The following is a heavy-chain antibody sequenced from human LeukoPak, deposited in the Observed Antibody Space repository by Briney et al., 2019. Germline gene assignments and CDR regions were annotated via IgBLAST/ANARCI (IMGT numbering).Heavy chain of an antibody. V-gene: IGHV1-69*05. D-gene: IGHD3-10*01. Sequence: ASVKVSCKASGGTFSSYAISWVRQAPGQGLEWMGGIIPIFGTANYAQKFQGRVTITTDESTSTAYMELSSLRSEDTAVYYCERDRSRLWFGELLGPFENWGQGTLVTVSS. J-gene: IGHJ4*02. CDR2: IIPIFGTA. CDR1: GGTFSSYA. CDR3: ERDRSRLWFGELLGPFEN.